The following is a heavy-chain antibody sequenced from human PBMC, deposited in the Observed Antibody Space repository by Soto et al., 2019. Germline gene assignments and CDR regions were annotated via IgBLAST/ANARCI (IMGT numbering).Heavy chain of an antibody. V-gene: IGHV3-23*01. D-gene: IGHD3-10*01. J-gene: IGHJ4*02. CDR1: GFTFSSYA. CDR2: ISGSGGST. CDR3: AKALHYCGSASYHQYCFTD. Sequence: GGSLRLSCAASGFTFSSYAMSWVRQAPGKGLEWVSAISGSGGSTYYADSVKGRFTISRDNSKNTLYLQMNSLRAEDTAVYYFAKALHYCGSASYHQYCFTDWGQGTLVSV.